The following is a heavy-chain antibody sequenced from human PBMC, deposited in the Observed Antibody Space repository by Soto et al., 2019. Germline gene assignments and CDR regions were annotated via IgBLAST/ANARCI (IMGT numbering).Heavy chain of an antibody. CDR3: ARPEYSSSSYGMDV. V-gene: IGHV3-48*02. D-gene: IGHD6-6*01. Sequence: EVQLVESGGGLVQPGGSLRLSCAASGFTFSSYSMNWVRQAPGKGLEWVSYLSSSSSTIYYAGSVKGRFTISRDNAKKSLYLQMNSLRDEDTAVYYCARPEYSSSSYGMDVWGQGTTVTVSS. CDR1: GFTFSSYS. CDR2: LSSSSSTI. J-gene: IGHJ6*02.